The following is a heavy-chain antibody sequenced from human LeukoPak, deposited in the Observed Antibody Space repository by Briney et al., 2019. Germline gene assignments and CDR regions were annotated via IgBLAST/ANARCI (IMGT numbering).Heavy chain of an antibody. CDR1: GFTFSSYW. D-gene: IGHD2-2*01. V-gene: IGHV3-7*01. CDR2: MKYEGSVL. Sequence: PGGSLRLSCTASGFTFSSYWMKWVRQAPGKGVEGVASMKYEGSVLSYADSVRGRFTISRDNAKNSLYLLMNSLRSEDTAVYICARDFVLGQPLVALDPWGQGTLVTVSS. J-gene: IGHJ5*02. CDR3: ARDFVLGQPLVALDP.